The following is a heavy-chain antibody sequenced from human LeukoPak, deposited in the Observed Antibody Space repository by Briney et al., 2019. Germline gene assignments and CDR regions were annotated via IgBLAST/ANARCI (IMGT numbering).Heavy chain of an antibody. J-gene: IGHJ4*02. V-gene: IGHV4-34*01. CDR3: ARSPTGEFDY. CDR2: INHSGST. Sequence: PSETLSLTCAVYGGSFSGYYWSWIRQPPGKGLEWIGEINHSGSTNYNPSLKSRVTISVDTSKNQFSLKLSSVTAGDTAIYYCARSPTGEFDYWGQGTLVTVAS. CDR1: GGSFSGYY. D-gene: IGHD7-27*01.